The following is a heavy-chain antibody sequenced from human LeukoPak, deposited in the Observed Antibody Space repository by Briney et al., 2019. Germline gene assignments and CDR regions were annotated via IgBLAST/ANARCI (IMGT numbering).Heavy chain of an antibody. CDR3: ARVTGYMIEGYFDY. V-gene: IGHV4-59*01. Sequence: PSETLSLTCTVSGGSTSSYYWSWIRQPPGKGLEWIGYIYYSGSTNYNPSLKSRVTISVDTSKNHFSLKLSSVTAADTAVYYCARVTGYMIEGYFDYWGQGTLVTVSS. CDR2: IYYSGST. J-gene: IGHJ4*02. D-gene: IGHD3-22*01. CDR1: GGSTSSYY.